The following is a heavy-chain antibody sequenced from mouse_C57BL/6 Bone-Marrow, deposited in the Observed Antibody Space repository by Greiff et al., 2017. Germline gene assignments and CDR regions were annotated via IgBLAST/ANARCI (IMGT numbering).Heavy chain of an antibody. CDR1: GFTFSSYG. CDR2: ISSGGSYT. V-gene: IGHV5-6*01. J-gene: IGHJ3*01. Sequence: EVMLVESGGDLVKPGGSLKLSCAASGFTFSSYGMSWVRQTPDKRLEWVATISSGGSYTYYPDSVKGRFTISRDNAKNTLFLQMSSLKSEDTAMYYWIYYVNYGFAYWGQGTLVTVSA. D-gene: IGHD2-1*01. CDR3: IYYVNYGFAY.